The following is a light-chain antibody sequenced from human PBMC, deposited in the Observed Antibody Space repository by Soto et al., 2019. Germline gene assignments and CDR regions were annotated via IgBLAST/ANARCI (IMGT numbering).Light chain of an antibody. J-gene: IGLJ3*02. Sequence: QTVVTQPASLSASPAASASLTCTLRSGINVGTYRIYWYQQKPGSPPQYLLRYKSDSDKQQGSGVPSRFSGSKDASANAGILLISGLQSEDEADYYCMIWHSSAWVFGGGTKVTVL. CDR1: SGINVGTYR. CDR2: YKSDSDK. CDR3: MIWHSSAWV. V-gene: IGLV5-45*01.